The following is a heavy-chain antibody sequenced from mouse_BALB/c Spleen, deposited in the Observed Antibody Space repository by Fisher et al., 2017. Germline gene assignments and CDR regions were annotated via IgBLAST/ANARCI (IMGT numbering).Heavy chain of an antibody. V-gene: IGHV1-50*01. Sequence: KFKGKATLTAVTSTSTAYMQLSSLASEDSAVYYCARSGRSDWYFDVWGAGTTVTVSS. J-gene: IGHJ1*01. D-gene: IGHD1-1*01. CDR3: ARSGRSDWYFDV.